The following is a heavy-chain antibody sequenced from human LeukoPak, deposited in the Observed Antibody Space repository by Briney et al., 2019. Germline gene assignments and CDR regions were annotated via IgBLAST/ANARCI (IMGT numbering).Heavy chain of an antibody. V-gene: IGHV3-30-3*01. Sequence: GGSLRLSCAASGFTFSSYAMHWVRQAPGKGLEWVAVISYDGSNKYYADSVKGRFTISRDNSKNTLYLQMNSLRAEDTAVYYCARASSTSCPEWFDPWGQGTLVTVSS. CDR3: ARASSTSCPEWFDP. CDR2: ISYDGSNK. J-gene: IGHJ5*02. D-gene: IGHD2-2*01. CDR1: GFTFSSYA.